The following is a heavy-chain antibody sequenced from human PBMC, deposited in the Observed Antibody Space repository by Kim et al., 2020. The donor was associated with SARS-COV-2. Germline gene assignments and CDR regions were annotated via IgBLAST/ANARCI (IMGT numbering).Heavy chain of an antibody. CDR2: YDGSNK. Sequence: YDGSNKYSAASVKGRFTISRDNSKNMLFLQMNSLRAEDTAVYYCANFESWGQGTLVTVSS. J-gene: IGHJ4*02. V-gene: IGHV3-33*04. CDR3: ANFES.